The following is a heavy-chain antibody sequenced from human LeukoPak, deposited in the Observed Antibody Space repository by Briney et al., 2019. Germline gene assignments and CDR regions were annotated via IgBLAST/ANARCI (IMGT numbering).Heavy chain of an antibody. J-gene: IGHJ4*02. CDR1: GYTFTSYY. Sequence: ASVKVSCKASGYTFTSYYMHWVRQAPGQGLEWMGIINPSGGSTSYAQKFQGRVTMTRDTSTSTVYMELSSLRSEDTAVYYCAREGDGVVIISPPFDYWGQGTLVTVSS. D-gene: IGHD3-3*01. V-gene: IGHV1-46*01. CDR3: AREGDGVVIISPPFDY. CDR2: INPSGGST.